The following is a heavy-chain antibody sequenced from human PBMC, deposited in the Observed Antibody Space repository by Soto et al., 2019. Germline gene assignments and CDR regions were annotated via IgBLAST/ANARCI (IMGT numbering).Heavy chain of an antibody. CDR3: AHTVYFGSGPDWFDP. J-gene: IGHJ5*02. D-gene: IGHD3-10*01. CDR1: GFSLSTSGVG. Sequence: QITLKESGPPLVKPTQTLTLTCTFSGFSLSTSGVGVGWIRQPPGTALEWLALIYWDDDKRYSPSLKSRLTSPKDSSKNHVVLTMTNMDPVDTPTSYCAHTVYFGSGPDWFDPWGQGTLVSVSS. CDR2: IYWDDDK. V-gene: IGHV2-5*02.